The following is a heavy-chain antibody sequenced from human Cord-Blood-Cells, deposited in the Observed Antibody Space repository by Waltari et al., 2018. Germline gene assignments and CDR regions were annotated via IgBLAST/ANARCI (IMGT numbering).Heavy chain of an antibody. Sequence: QVQLQESGPGLVKPSQTLSLTCTVSGGSISSGGYYWSWIRQHPGKGLEWIGYIYYSGSTYYNPSLKSRVTISVDTSKNQFSLKLSSVTAADTAVYYCARVSVVGPGMVQGVHIDYWGQGTLVTVSS. CDR3: ARVSVVGPGMVQGVHIDY. CDR1: GGSISSGGYY. D-gene: IGHD3-10*01. V-gene: IGHV4-31*03. J-gene: IGHJ4*02. CDR2: IYYSGST.